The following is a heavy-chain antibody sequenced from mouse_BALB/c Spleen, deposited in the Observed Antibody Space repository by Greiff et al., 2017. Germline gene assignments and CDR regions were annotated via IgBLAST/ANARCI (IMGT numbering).Heavy chain of an antibody. CDR1: GFNIKDTY. CDR3: ARQEGRGYLYAMDY. V-gene: IGHV14-3*02. J-gene: IGHJ4*01. Sequence: EVMLVESGAELVKPGASVKLSCTASGFNIKDTYMHWVKQRPEQGLEWIGRIDPANGNTKYDPKFQGKATITADTSSNTAYLQLSSLTSEDTAVYYCARQEGRGYLYAMDYWGQGTSVTVSS. CDR2: IDPANGNT. D-gene: IGHD2-2*01.